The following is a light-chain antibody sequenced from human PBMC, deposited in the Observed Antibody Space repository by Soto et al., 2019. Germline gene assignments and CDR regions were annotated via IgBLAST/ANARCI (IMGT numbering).Light chain of an antibody. Sequence: EIVMTQSPATLSVSPGERATLSCRASQSVGNNLAWYLQKHGQAPRLLIYGAYTRATGIQARFSGSGSGTDFTLTIYRLEPEEFAVYYCQQYDTSPWTFGQGTKVDIK. J-gene: IGKJ1*01. V-gene: IGKV3-15*01. CDR2: GAY. CDR3: QQYDTSPWT. CDR1: QSVGNN.